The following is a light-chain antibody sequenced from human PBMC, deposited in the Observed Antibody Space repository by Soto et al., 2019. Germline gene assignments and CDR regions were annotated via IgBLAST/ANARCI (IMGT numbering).Light chain of an antibody. V-gene: IGKV3-15*01. CDR3: QQYNNWPPLT. CDR2: GAS. Sequence: EIVMTQSPSTLSVSPGERATLSCRAIQSVSSNLALYPQKPGQAPRLLIYGASTRATGIPARFSGSGSRTEFTLTISSLQSEDFAVYYCQQYNNWPPLTFGGGTKVEIK. CDR1: QSVSSN. J-gene: IGKJ4*01.